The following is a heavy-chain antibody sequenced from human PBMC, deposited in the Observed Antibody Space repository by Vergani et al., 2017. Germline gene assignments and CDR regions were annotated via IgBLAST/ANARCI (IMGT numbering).Heavy chain of an antibody. CDR3: ASMIVVVPNDAFDI. D-gene: IGHD3-22*01. V-gene: IGHV3-21*01. Sequence: EVQLVESGGGLVKPGGSLRLSCAASGFTFSSYSMNWVRQAPGKGLEWVSSISSSSSYIYYADSVKGRFTISRDNAKNSLYLQMNSLRAEDTAVYYCASMIVVVPNDAFDIWGQGTMVTVSS. CDR1: GFTFSSYS. CDR2: ISSSSSYI. J-gene: IGHJ3*02.